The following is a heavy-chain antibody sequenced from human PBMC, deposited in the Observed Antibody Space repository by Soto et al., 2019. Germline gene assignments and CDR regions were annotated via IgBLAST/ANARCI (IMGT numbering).Heavy chain of an antibody. CDR1: GFTFSSYW. Sequence: EVQLVESGGGLVRPGGSLRLSCAASGFTFSSYWMSWVRQAPGKGLEWVANIKQDGSEKYYVDSVKGRFTISRDNAKNSMYLQRNSLRAEDTAVYYCARDYGGNEFDYWGQGTLVTVSS. J-gene: IGHJ4*02. CDR3: ARDYGGNEFDY. D-gene: IGHD4-17*01. CDR2: IKQDGSEK. V-gene: IGHV3-7*01.